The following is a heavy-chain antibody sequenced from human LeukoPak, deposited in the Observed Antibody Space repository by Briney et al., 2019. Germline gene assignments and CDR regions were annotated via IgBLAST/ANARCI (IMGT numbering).Heavy chain of an antibody. CDR1: GGSISSYY. J-gene: IGHJ3*02. CDR2: IYYSGST. D-gene: IGHD6-19*01. Sequence: PSETLSLTCTVSGGSISSYYWSWIRQPPGKGLEWIGYIYYSGSTNYNPSLKSRVTISVDTSKNQFSLKLSSVTAADTAVYYCARREYSSGWYNAFDIWGQGTMVTVSS. CDR3: ARREYSSGWYNAFDI. V-gene: IGHV4-59*08.